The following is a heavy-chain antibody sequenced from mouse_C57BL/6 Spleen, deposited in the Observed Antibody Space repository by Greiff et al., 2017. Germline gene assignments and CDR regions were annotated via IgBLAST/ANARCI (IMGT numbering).Heavy chain of an antibody. CDR2: IDPEDGDT. CDR1: GFNIKDYY. CDR3: TPDSSYVWFAY. Sequence: VQLQQSGAELVRPGASVKLSCTASGFNIKDYYMHWVKQRPEQGLEWIGRIDPEDGDTEYAPKFQGKATMTADTSSNTAYLQLSSLTSEDTAVYYCTPDSSYVWFAYWGQGTLVTVSA. V-gene: IGHV14-1*01. J-gene: IGHJ3*01. D-gene: IGHD1-1*01.